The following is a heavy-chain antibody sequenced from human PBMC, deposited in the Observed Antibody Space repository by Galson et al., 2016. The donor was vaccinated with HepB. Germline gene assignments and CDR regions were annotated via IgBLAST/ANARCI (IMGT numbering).Heavy chain of an antibody. CDR2: MNPNNGNT. CDR3: ARVEYSSSSGANRFDF. J-gene: IGHJ4*02. CDR1: GYTFSNYG. Sequence: SVKVSCKASGYTFSNYGISWVRQATGQGLEWMGWMNPNNGNTAYGQKFQGRLTMTRDTSISAAYMDLHSLRSEDTAVYDCARVEYSSSSGANRFDFWGQGTLVTVSS. D-gene: IGHD6-6*01. V-gene: IGHV1-8*02.